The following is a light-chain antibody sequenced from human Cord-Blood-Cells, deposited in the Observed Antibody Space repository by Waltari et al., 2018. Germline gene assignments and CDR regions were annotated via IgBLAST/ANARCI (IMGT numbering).Light chain of an antibody. CDR3: MQALQTPWT. Sequence: DIVMTQSPLSLPVTPGEPASISCRSSQSLLHSNGYNYLDWYLQKPGQSPQLLISLGSNRAAGVPDRLSGSGSGTDFTLKISRVEAEDVGVYYCMQALQTPWTFGQGTKVEIK. CDR2: LGS. V-gene: IGKV2-28*01. CDR1: QSLLHSNGYNY. J-gene: IGKJ1*01.